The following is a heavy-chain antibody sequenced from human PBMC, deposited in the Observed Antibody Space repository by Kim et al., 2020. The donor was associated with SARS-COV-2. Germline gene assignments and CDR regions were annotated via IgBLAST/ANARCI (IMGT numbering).Heavy chain of an antibody. Sequence: GGSLRLSCAAYRFTFSNYWMHWVRQAPGKGLVWVSLISSEGSSTTYADSVKGRFTIPRDNAKNPLYLQMNSLRAEDTAVYYRVRDYGMDVWGQGTTVTVPS. CDR3: VRDYGMDV. J-gene: IGHJ6*02. V-gene: IGHV3-74*01. CDR2: ISSEGSST. CDR1: RFTFSNYW.